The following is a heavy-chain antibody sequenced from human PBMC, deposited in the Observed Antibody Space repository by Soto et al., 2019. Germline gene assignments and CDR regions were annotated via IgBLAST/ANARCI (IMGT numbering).Heavy chain of an antibody. CDR2: IDWDDDK. Sequence: SGPTLVNPTQTLTLTCTFSGFSLSTSGMCVSWIRQPPGKALEWLALIDWDDDKYYSTSLKTRLTISKDTSKNQVVLTMTNMDPVDTATYYCARIRNTRGSGWYYFDFWGQGTLVTVSS. CDR1: GFSLSTSGMC. D-gene: IGHD6-19*01. V-gene: IGHV2-70*01. J-gene: IGHJ4*02. CDR3: ARIRNTRGSGWYYFDF.